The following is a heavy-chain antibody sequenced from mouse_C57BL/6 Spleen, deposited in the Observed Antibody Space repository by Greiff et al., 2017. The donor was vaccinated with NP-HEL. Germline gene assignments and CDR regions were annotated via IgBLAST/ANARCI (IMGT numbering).Heavy chain of an antibody. V-gene: IGHV1-74*01. J-gene: IGHJ3*01. Sequence: QVQLQQPGAELVKPGASVKVSCKASGYTFTSYWMHWVKQRPGQGLEWIGRIHPSDSDTNYNQKFKGKATLTVDKSSSTAYMQLSSLTSEDSAVYYCATPSYYGSSVFAYWGQGTLVTVSA. D-gene: IGHD1-1*01. CDR2: IHPSDSDT. CDR1: GYTFTSYW. CDR3: ATPSYYGSSVFAY.